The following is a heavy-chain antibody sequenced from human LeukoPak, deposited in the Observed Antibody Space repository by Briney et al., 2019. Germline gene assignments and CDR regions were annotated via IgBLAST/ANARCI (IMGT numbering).Heavy chain of an antibody. CDR3: AGDKTTGGWYELDY. V-gene: IGHV3-53*01. Sequence: GGSLRLSCEASGLGFLKFWMTWVRQGPRKGLECGSVISNDGDTYYADSVKGRVTISRDTSKNTVSLQMNSLRAEDTAVYYCAGDKTTGGWYELDYWGQGTLVTVSP. CDR1: GLGFLKFW. J-gene: IGHJ4*02. D-gene: IGHD6-19*01. CDR2: ISNDGDT.